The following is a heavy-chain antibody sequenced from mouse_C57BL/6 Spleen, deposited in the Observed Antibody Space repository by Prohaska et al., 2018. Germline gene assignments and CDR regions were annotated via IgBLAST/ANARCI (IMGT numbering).Heavy chain of an antibody. Sequence: EVQLVESGGGLVKPGGSLKLSCAASGFTFSSYAMSWFRQTPEKTLACVATIWEWGSYTYYTDNVQGRFTRARDNAKNNLYLQMSHLKSEDTAMYYCAREKGWDAAHYFDYWGQGTTLTVSS. CDR2: IWEWGSYT. V-gene: IGHV5-4*01. D-gene: IGHD3-3*01. CDR1: GFTFSSYA. CDR3: AREKGWDAAHYFDY. J-gene: IGHJ2*01.